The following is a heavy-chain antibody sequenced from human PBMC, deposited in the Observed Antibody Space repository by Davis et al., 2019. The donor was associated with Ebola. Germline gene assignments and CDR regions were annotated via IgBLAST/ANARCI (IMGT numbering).Heavy chain of an antibody. Sequence: PSETLSLTCTVSGGSISSSSYYWGWIRQPPGKGLEWIGSIYYIGSTYYNPSLKSRVTISVDTSKNQFSLKLSSVTAADTAVYYCAGSPKSGGYRWLDPWGQGTLVTVPS. J-gene: IGHJ5*02. CDR1: GGSISSSSYY. CDR2: IYYIGST. V-gene: IGHV4-39*07. CDR3: AGSPKSGGYRWLDP. D-gene: IGHD2-15*01.